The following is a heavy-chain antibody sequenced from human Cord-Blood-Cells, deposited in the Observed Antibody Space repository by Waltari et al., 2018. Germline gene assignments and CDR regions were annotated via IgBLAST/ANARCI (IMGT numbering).Heavy chain of an antibody. J-gene: IGHJ4*02. V-gene: IGHV4-34*01. D-gene: IGHD3-10*01. CDR2: INHSGST. CDR3: ARGRHSRGHFDY. CDR1: GGSFSGYY. Sequence: QVQLQQWGAGLLKPLETLSLTCAVYGGSFSGYYWSWIRQPPGKGLEWIGEINHSGSTNYNPSLKSRVTISVDTSKNQFSLKLSSVTAADTAVYYCARGRHSRGHFDYWGQGTLVTVSS.